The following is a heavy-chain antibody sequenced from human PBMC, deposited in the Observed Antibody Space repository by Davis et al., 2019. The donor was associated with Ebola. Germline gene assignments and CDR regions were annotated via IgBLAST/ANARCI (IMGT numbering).Heavy chain of an antibody. V-gene: IGHV3-53*01. CDR3: AKDQGLRYCSSTSCYNHAFDI. Sequence: PGGSLRLSCAASGFTVSSNYMSWVRQAPGKGLEWVSVIYSGGSTYYADSVKGRFTISRDNSKNTLYLQMNSLRAEDTAVYYCAKDQGLRYCSSTSCYNHAFDIWGQGTMVTVSS. CDR1: GFTVSSNY. D-gene: IGHD2-2*02. J-gene: IGHJ3*02. CDR2: IYSGGST.